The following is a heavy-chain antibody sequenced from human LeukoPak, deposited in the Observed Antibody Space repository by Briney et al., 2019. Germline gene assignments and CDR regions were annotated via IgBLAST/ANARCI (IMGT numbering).Heavy chain of an antibody. J-gene: IGHJ4*02. Sequence: PSETLSLTCTVSGGSISSYYWSWIRQPPGKGLEWIGYIYYSGSTNHNPSLKSRVTISVDTSKNQFSLKLSSVTAADTAVYYCARVGEQLVIDYWGQGTLVTVSS. CDR2: IYYSGST. CDR1: GGSISSYY. D-gene: IGHD6-6*01. V-gene: IGHV4-59*01. CDR3: ARVGEQLVIDY.